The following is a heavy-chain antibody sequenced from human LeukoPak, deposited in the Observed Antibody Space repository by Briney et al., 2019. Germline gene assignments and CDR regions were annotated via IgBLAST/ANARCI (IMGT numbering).Heavy chain of an antibody. CDR1: GYTFTSYG. D-gene: IGHD4-11*01. Sequence: ASVKVSCKASGYTFTSYGISWMRQAPGQGLEWMGWISAYNDNINYAQKFQGRVTMTTDTSTSTAYMELRSLRSDDTAVYYCARGGYVTTWWFDPWGQGTLVTVSS. J-gene: IGHJ5*02. CDR3: ARGGYVTTWWFDP. V-gene: IGHV1-18*01. CDR2: ISAYNDNI.